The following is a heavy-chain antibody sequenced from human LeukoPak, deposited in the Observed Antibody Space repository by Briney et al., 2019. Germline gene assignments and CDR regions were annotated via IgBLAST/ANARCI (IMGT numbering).Heavy chain of an antibody. CDR2: IRYDESNK. J-gene: IGHJ4*02. D-gene: IGHD4-23*01. Sequence: GGSLRLSCAGTGCTVNWTCTTWVCQAPGKGLEWVAFIRYDESNKYYADSVKGRFTISRDNSKNTLYLQMNSLRVEDTAVYYCVKDGGNSHFDYWGQGTLVTVSS. CDR3: VKDGGNSHFDY. V-gene: IGHV3-30*02. CDR1: GCTVNWTC.